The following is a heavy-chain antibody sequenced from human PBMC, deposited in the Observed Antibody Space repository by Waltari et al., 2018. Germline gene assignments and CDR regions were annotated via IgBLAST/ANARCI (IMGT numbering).Heavy chain of an antibody. J-gene: IGHJ3*02. CDR3: ARVYYDRVRAFDI. Sequence: EVQLVESGGVLVQPGGSLRLTCAASGFTFSSHCMHWVRQAPGKGLVWDQIINSDGSSTSYADSVKGRFTISRDNAKNTLYLQMNSLRAEDTAVYYCARVYYDRVRAFDIWGQGTMVTVSS. CDR1: GFTFSSHC. D-gene: IGHD3-22*01. V-gene: IGHV3-74*01. CDR2: INSDGSST.